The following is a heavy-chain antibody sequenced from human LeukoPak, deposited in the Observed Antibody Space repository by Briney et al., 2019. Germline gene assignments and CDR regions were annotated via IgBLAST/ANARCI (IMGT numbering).Heavy chain of an antibody. V-gene: IGHV3-23*01. Sequence: LSGGSLRLSCAASGFTFSTFAMAWVRQAPGRGLEWVSVIGPESGDIRYSDSVKGRFTISRDNSKSTLFLQMNSLRADDTALYYCAKYCGGGCFRNFDSWGQGTLVTVSS. D-gene: IGHD2-21*02. CDR2: IGPESGDI. CDR1: GFTFSTFA. CDR3: AKYCGGGCFRNFDS. J-gene: IGHJ4*02.